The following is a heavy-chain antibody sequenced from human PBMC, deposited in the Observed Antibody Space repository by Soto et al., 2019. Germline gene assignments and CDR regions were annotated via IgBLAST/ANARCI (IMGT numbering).Heavy chain of an antibody. Sequence: VSVKVYCKASGYTFSSDDINLVRQATGQGREWMGWMNPISGTTGYAQKFQGRVTMTRDASISTAYMELSSLTSDDTAVYYCGKGPRRGVLDFGGQGPHDTVPP. CDR3: GKGPRRGVLDF. J-gene: IGHJ4*02. CDR1: GYTFSSDD. D-gene: IGHD6-13*01. V-gene: IGHV1-8*01. CDR2: MNPISGTT.